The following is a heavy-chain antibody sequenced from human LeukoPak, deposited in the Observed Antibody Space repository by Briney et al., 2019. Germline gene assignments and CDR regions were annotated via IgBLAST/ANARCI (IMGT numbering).Heavy chain of an antibody. CDR3: ARVSGYDWESFYDY. V-gene: IGHV4-39*07. CDR2: IYYSGST. J-gene: IGHJ4*02. Sequence: SETLSLTCTVSGGSISSSSYYWGWIRQPPGKGLEWVGSIYYSGSTYYNPSLKSRVTISVDTSKNQFSLKLSSVTAADTAVYYCARVSGYDWESFYDYWGQGSLVTVSS. CDR1: GGSISSSSYY. D-gene: IGHD5-12*01.